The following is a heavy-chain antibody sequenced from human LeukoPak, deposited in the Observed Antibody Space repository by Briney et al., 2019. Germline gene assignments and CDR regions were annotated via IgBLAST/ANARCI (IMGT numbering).Heavy chain of an antibody. V-gene: IGHV3-66*01. Sequence: GGSLRLSCAPSGFTVSTNYLSWVRQAPGKGLEWVSVLYSDGSTNYADSVKGRFTISRDNAKNTLYLQMNSLRAEDTAMYYCARAVYYSNYLGYWGQGTLVTVSS. J-gene: IGHJ4*01. CDR2: LYSDGST. CDR3: ARAVYYSNYLGY. D-gene: IGHD3-10*01. CDR1: GFTVSTNY.